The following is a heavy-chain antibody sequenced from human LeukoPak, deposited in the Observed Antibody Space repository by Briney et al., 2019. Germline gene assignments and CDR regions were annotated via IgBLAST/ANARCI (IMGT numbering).Heavy chain of an antibody. CDR1: GGSISSYY. J-gene: IGHJ4*02. Sequence: KPSETPSLTCTVSGGSISSYYWSWLRQPPGKGLEWIGYIYYSGSTNYNPSLKSLVTISVDTSKNQFSLKLSSVTAADTAVYYCARGFYYYDSSGYTYYFDYWGQGTLVTVSS. CDR3: ARGFYYYDSSGYTYYFDY. D-gene: IGHD3-22*01. CDR2: IYYSGST. V-gene: IGHV4-59*01.